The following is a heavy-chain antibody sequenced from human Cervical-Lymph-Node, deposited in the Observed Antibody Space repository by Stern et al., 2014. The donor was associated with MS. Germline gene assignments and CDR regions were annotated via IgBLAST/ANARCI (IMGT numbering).Heavy chain of an antibody. CDR2: IYPGDSDT. Sequence: EVQLVESGAEVKKPGESLMISCKGSGYNFPSFWIGWVRQMPGKGLEWMASIYPGDSDTTYSPSFQGQVTITADKSIDTAYLHWNSLKASDTAIYFCARGLWSFDSWGQGTLVSVSS. D-gene: IGHD2/OR15-2a*01. CDR3: ARGLWSFDS. V-gene: IGHV5-51*01. CDR1: GYNFPSFW. J-gene: IGHJ4*02.